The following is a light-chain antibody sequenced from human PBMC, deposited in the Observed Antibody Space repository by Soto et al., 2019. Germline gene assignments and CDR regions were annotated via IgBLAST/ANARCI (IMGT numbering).Light chain of an antibody. Sequence: DIVLTQSPATLSLSPGETATLSCRASHSVANYLAWYQQKPGQPPRLLIYEAFNRALGIPARFRGSGSGTDFTLTISSLEPVDVAVYYCQQRSNWPSLTFGGGTKVEI. V-gene: IGKV3-11*01. CDR2: EAF. CDR1: HSVANY. CDR3: QQRSNWPSLT. J-gene: IGKJ4*01.